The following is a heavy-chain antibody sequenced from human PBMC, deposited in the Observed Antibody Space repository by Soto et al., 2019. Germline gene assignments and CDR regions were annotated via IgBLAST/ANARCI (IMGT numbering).Heavy chain of an antibody. CDR3: ARDSGIGVVVVPAAMGYAYYYGMDV. D-gene: IGHD2-2*01. CDR2: TYYRSKWYN. CDR1: GDSVSSNSAA. J-gene: IGHJ6*02. Sequence: SQTLSLTCAISGDSVSSNSAAWNWIRQSPSRGLEWLGRTYYRSKWYNDYAVSVKSRITINPDTSKNQFSLQLNSVTPEDTAVYYCARDSGIGVVVVPAAMGYAYYYGMDVWGQGTTVNV. V-gene: IGHV6-1*01.